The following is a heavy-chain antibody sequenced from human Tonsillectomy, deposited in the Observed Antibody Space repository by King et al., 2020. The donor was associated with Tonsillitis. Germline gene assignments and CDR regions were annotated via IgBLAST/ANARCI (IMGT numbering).Heavy chain of an antibody. CDR2: ISTSSSIM. D-gene: IGHD6-19*01. CDR1: GFTFSSNS. Sequence: VQLVESGGGLVQAGGSLRLSCAASGFTFSSNSMYWVRQAPGKGLEWVSYISTSSSIMYSDSVKGRFTISRDNAKNSLYLEMNSLRDEDTAVYYCATAVAGTLGYWGQGTLVTVSS. V-gene: IGHV3-48*02. J-gene: IGHJ4*02. CDR3: ATAVAGTLGY.